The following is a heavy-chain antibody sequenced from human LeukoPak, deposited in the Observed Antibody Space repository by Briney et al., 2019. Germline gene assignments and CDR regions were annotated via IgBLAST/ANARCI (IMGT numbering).Heavy chain of an antibody. Sequence: GASVGVSCKASGYTFTSYYMHWVRQAPGQGLEWMGIINPSGGSTSYAQKFQGRVTMTRDMSTSTVYMELSSLRSEDTAVYYCARNYCSSTSCYEGFGYWGQGTLVTVSS. V-gene: IGHV1-46*01. J-gene: IGHJ4*02. CDR3: ARNYCSSTSCYEGFGY. CDR2: INPSGGST. D-gene: IGHD2-2*01. CDR1: GYTFTSYY.